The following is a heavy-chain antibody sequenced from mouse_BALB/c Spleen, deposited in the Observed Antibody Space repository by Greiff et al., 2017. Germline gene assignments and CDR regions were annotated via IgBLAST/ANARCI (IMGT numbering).Heavy chain of an antibody. CDR2: IYPSDSYT. J-gene: IGHJ2*01. CDR3: TTMIPSDY. V-gene: IGHV1-69*02. CDR1: GYTFTSYW. Sequence: VQLQQPGAELVRPGASMKLSCKASGYTFTSYWINWVKQRPGQGLEWIGNIYPSDSYTNYNQKFKDKATLTVDKSSSTAYMQLSSPTSEDSAVYYCTTMIPSDYWGQGTTLTVSS. D-gene: IGHD2-3*01.